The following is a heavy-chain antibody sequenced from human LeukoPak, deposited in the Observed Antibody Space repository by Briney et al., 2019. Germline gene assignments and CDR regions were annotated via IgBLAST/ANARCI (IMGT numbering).Heavy chain of an antibody. D-gene: IGHD3-22*01. CDR2: IYYIGST. CDR1: GASISSSRYY. V-gene: IGHV4-39*07. J-gene: IGHJ4*02. Sequence: SETLSLTCSVSGASISSSRYYWGWIRQPPGKGLEWIGNIYYIGSTYYNPSLKSRVTISVDTSKNQFSLKMSSVTAADTAVYYCARETAPLGYFDYWGQGTLVTVSS. CDR3: ARETAPLGYFDY.